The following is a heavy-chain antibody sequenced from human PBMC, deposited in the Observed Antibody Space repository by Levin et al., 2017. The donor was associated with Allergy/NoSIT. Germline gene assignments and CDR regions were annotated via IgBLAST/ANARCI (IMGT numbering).Heavy chain of an antibody. Sequence: ASVKVSCAASGFAVSNNYMHWVRQAPGKGLEWVSVFNNDGGAYYADPVKGRFTMSKDNSKNTADLQMNSLRADDTAVYYCARGGGFLIDLWGQGTLVTVSS. V-gene: IGHV3-66*01. D-gene: IGHD2-15*01. CDR2: FNNDGGA. CDR1: GFAVSNNY. J-gene: IGHJ5*02. CDR3: ARGGGFLIDL.